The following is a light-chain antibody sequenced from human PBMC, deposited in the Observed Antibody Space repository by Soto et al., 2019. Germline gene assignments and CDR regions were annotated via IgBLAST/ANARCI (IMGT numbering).Light chain of an antibody. V-gene: IGKV3-11*01. Sequence: IVLTQSPATLSLSPEKRATLSCRASQNITNYLIWYQHKPGQAPRLLIYDVSNRATGIPARFSGSGSGTDFTLTISRLEPEDFAVYYCQQYTDWPLTFGQGTKVDIK. CDR2: DVS. CDR1: QNITNY. J-gene: IGKJ1*01. CDR3: QQYTDWPLT.